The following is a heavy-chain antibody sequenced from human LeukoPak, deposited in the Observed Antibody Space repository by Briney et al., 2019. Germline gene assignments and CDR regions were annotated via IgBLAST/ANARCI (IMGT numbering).Heavy chain of an antibody. Sequence: GGSLRLSCAASGFTFSTYSMSWVRQAPGKGLEWVSAISGSGGNTYYADSVKGRFTISRDNSKNTLYLQMNSLRAEDTAVYYCAKEPTVNEYYYYMDVWGKGTTVTVSS. CDR2: ISGSGGNT. CDR3: AKEPTVNEYYYYMDV. V-gene: IGHV3-23*01. D-gene: IGHD4-11*01. J-gene: IGHJ6*03. CDR1: GFTFSTYS.